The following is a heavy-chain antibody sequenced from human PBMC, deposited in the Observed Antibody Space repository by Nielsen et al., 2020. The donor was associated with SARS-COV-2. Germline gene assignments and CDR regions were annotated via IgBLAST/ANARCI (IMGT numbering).Heavy chain of an antibody. CDR1: GVTFSGYY. CDR3: ARTPYWFDP. J-gene: IGHJ5*02. V-gene: IGHV4-34*01. CDR2: INHSGST. Sequence: SESLSLTCAVSGVTFSGYYWSWIRQPPGKGLEWIGEINHSGSTNYNPSLKSRVTISVDTSKNQCSLKLSSVTAADTAVYYCARTPYWFDPWGQGTLVTVSS.